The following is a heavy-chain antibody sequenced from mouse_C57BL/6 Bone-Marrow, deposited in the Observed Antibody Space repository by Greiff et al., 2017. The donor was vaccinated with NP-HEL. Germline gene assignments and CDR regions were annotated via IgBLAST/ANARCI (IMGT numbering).Heavy chain of an antibody. V-gene: IGHV5-17*01. CDR1: GFTFSDYG. CDR3: ARGAGVYFDY. Sequence: EVKLMESGGGLVKPGGSLKLSCAASGFTFSDYGMHWVRQAPEKGLEWVAYISSGSSTIYYADTVKGRFTISRDNAKNTLFLQMTSLRSEDTAMYYCARGAGVYFDYWGQGTTLTVSS. CDR2: ISSGSSTI. D-gene: IGHD3-3*01. J-gene: IGHJ2*01.